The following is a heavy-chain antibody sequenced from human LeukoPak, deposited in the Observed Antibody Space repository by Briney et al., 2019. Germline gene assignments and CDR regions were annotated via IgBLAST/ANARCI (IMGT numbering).Heavy chain of an antibody. D-gene: IGHD2-15*01. CDR1: GGSISSGGYY. Sequence: SQTLSLTCTVSGGSISSGGYYWSWIRQHPGKGLEWIGYIYYSGSTYYNPSLKSRVTISVDTSKNQFSLKLSSVTAADKAVYYCARDIVVVVAATRRTDAFDIWGQGTMVTVSS. CDR2: IYYSGST. V-gene: IGHV4-31*03. CDR3: ARDIVVVVAATRRTDAFDI. J-gene: IGHJ3*02.